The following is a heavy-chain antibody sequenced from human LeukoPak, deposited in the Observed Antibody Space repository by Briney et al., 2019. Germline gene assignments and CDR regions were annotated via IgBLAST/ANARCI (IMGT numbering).Heavy chain of an antibody. CDR2: IWYDGSKK. Sequence: PGGSLRLSCAASGFSFRSYGMHWVRQAPGKGLEWVAVIWYDGSKKYYGDSVKGRFTISRDNSKNTLYLQMNSLRAEDTAVYYCARDRGAMTTVTTDFDCWGQGPLVTVSS. CDR1: GFSFRSYG. J-gene: IGHJ4*02. CDR3: ARDRGAMTTVTTDFDC. V-gene: IGHV3-33*01. D-gene: IGHD4-17*01.